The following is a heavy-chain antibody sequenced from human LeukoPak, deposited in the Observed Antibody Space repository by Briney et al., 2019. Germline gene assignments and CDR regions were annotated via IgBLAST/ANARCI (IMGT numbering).Heavy chain of an antibody. CDR3: AKDLKWDLTDGFDY. CDR2: ISGSGGGT. Sequence: GGSLRLPCATSGFTFSSSAMSWVRQAPGKGLAWVSTISGSGGGTYYADSVKGRFTISRDNSKNTLYLQMNSLRAEDTAVYYCAKDLKWDLTDGFDYWGQGTLVTVSS. CDR1: GFTFSSSA. D-gene: IGHD1-26*01. V-gene: IGHV3-23*01. J-gene: IGHJ4*02.